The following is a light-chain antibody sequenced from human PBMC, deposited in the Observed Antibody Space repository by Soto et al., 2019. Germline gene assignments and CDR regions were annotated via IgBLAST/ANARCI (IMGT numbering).Light chain of an antibody. CDR1: QSVLYSSNNKNY. CDR3: QQYYSTPTWT. V-gene: IGKV4-1*01. Sequence: DIVMTQSPDSLAVSLGERATINCKSSQSVLYSSNNKNYLAWYPQKPGQPPKLLIYWASTRESGVPYRFSGRGSGTDFTLTISSLQAEDVAVYYCQQYYSTPTWTFGQGTKVEIK. CDR2: WAS. J-gene: IGKJ1*01.